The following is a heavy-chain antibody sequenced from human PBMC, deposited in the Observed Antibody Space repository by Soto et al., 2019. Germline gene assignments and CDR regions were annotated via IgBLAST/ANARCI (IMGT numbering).Heavy chain of an antibody. J-gene: IGHJ4*02. CDR1: GQSIRSSRYY. D-gene: IGHD3-10*01. Sequence: WETRSLTCTVSGQSIRSSRYYWGWIRQPPGKGLEWIGRIYYSGSTYYSTSLKSRVTISVDTSKNQFSLKLSSVTAADTAVYYCAIKSGYYGSRSYYGEYYLDYWGQGTLVTVSS. CDR2: IYYSGST. V-gene: IGHV4-39*01. CDR3: AIKSGYYGSRSYYGEYYLDY.